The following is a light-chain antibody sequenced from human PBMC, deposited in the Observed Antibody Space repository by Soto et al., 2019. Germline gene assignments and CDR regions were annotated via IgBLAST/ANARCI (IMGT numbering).Light chain of an antibody. CDR1: SSDVGGYKY. V-gene: IGLV2-14*01. J-gene: IGLJ1*01. CDR2: EVI. Sequence: QSALTQPASVSGSPGQSITISCTGTSSDVGGYKYVSWYQQHPGKAPQTHDFEVIYRPSGVSNRFSGAKSGNTASLTISGLQAEDEADYYCGSFTSTSTQYVFGTGTKLTVL. CDR3: GSFTSTSTQYV.